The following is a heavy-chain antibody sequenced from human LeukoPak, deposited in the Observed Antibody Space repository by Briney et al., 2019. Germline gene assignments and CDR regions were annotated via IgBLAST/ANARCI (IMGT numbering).Heavy chain of an antibody. CDR3: ARDCSSTSCPHWYFDL. CDR1: GGSISSGTDY. Sequence: SETLSLTCSVSGGSISSGTDYWSWIRQPAGKGLEWIGRVYTSGSTNYNPSLRSRVTISVDTSKNQFSLKLSSVTAADTAVYYCARDCSSTSCPHWYFDLWGRGTLVTVSS. J-gene: IGHJ2*01. V-gene: IGHV4-61*02. CDR2: VYTSGST. D-gene: IGHD2-2*01.